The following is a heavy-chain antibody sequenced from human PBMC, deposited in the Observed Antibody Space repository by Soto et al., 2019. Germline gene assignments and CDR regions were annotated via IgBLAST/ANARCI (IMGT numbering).Heavy chain of an antibody. J-gene: IGHJ4*02. Sequence: SVKVSCQASGGTFSSYAISWVRQAPGQGLEWMGGIIPIFGTANYAQKFQGRVTITADESTSTAYMELSSLRSEDTAVYYCASITGTSSLGYFDYWGQGTLVTVSS. CDR1: GGTFSSYA. CDR3: ASITGTSSLGYFDY. CDR2: IIPIFGTA. V-gene: IGHV1-69*13. D-gene: IGHD1-20*01.